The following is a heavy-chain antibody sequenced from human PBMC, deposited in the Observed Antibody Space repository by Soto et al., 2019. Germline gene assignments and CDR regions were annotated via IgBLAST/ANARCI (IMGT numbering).Heavy chain of an antibody. J-gene: IGHJ4*02. V-gene: IGHV4-59*08. CDR3: ARRYGDCFDY. CDR1: GGPISSYY. D-gene: IGHD4-17*01. Sequence: SETLSLTCTVSGGPISSYYWSWIRQPPGKGLEWIGYIYYSGSTNYNPSLKSRVTTSVDTSKNQFSLKLSSVTAADTAVYYCARRYGDCFDYWGQGTLVTVSS. CDR2: IYYSGST.